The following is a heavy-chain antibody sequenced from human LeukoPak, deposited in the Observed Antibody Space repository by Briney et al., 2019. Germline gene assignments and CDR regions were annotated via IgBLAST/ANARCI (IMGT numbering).Heavy chain of an antibody. J-gene: IGHJ4*02. CDR2: ISSSGNTI. CDR3: ARALWFGETFPAY. D-gene: IGHD3-10*01. V-gene: IGHV3-48*03. Sequence: PGGSLRLSCAASGFSFSSYEMNWVRQAPGKGLEWVSYISSSGNTIYYADSVKGRFTISRDNAKNSLYLQMNSLRAEDTAVYYCARALWFGETFPAYWGQGTLVTVSS. CDR1: GFSFSSYE.